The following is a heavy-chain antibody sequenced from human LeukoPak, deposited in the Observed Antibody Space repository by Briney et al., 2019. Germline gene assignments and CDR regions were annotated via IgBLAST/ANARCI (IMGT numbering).Heavy chain of an antibody. CDR3: ARDIRHAFDI. J-gene: IGHJ3*02. V-gene: IGHV1-2*02. CDR2: INPNSGDT. CDR1: GYTFTGYY. Sequence: ASVKVSCKASGYTFTGYYLHWVRQAPGQGLEWMGWINPNSGDTKYAQKFQGRVTMTTETSISTAYMELNSLRSDDTAVYSCARDIRHAFDIWGHGTMVVVSS.